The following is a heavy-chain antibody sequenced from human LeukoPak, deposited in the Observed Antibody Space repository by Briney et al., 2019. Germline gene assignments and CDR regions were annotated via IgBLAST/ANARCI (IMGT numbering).Heavy chain of an antibody. V-gene: IGHV3-49*03. J-gene: IGHJ4*02. CDR1: GFTLGDYA. CDR3: TRDGGWDYYGSGSYSPNYY. CDR2: IRSKAYGGTT. D-gene: IGHD3-10*01. Sequence: GGSLRLSCTASGFTLGDYAMSWFRQAPGKGLEWVGFIRSKAYGGTTEYAASVKGRFTISRDDSKSIAYLQMNSLKTEDTAVYYCTRDGGWDYYGSGSYSPNYYWGQGTLVTVSS.